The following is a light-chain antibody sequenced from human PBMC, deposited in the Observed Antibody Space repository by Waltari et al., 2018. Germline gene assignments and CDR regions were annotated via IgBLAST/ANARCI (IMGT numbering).Light chain of an antibody. V-gene: IGKV3D-15*01. J-gene: IGKJ2*01. Sequence: EIVMTLSPATLSLSPGDGATLSCRASQSVSNKLAWYQQKPGQAPRLLIYGASTRATGIPARFSGSGSGTEFTLTISSLQSEDSAIYVCQQYDDWPYTFGQGTKLDI. CDR3: QQYDDWPYT. CDR2: GAS. CDR1: QSVSNK.